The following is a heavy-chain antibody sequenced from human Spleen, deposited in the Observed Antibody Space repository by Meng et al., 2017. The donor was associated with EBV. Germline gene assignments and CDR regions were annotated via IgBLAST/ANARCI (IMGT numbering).Heavy chain of an antibody. J-gene: IGHJ4*02. CDR2: IIPIFGTP. D-gene: IGHD2-8*01. CDR3: SSGVTYYFEY. Sequence: QGQLVQSGAEVKKPGSSLKISCKVSGGSFKNDVISWVRQAPGQGLEWMGGIIPIFGTPNYAQSLEGRVTITADDSTGTVYMELSSLRSEDTAIYYCSSGVTYYFEYWGQGTQVTVSS. V-gene: IGHV1-69*01. CDR1: GGSFKNDV.